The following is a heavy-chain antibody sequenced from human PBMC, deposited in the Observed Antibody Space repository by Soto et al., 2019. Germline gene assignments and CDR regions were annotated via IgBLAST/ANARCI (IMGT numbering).Heavy chain of an antibody. J-gene: IGHJ4*02. Sequence: GESLKISCKGSGYSFTSYWIGWVRQMPGKGLEWMGIIYPGDSDTRYSPSFQGQVTISADKSISTAYLQRSSLKASDTAMYYCARPRYYDSIGYYYFDYWGQGTLVTVSS. D-gene: IGHD3-22*01. CDR2: IYPGDSDT. CDR3: ARPRYYDSIGYYYFDY. V-gene: IGHV5-51*01. CDR1: GYSFTSYW.